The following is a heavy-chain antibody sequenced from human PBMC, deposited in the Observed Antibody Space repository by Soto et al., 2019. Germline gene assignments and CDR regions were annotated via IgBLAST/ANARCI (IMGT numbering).Heavy chain of an antibody. CDR3: ASSETYYDFWSGYYTGGWFDP. CDR2: IYHSGST. V-gene: IGHV4-38-2*01. D-gene: IGHD3-3*01. Sequence: SETLSLTCAVSGYSISSGYYWGWIRQPPGKGLEWIGRIYHSGSTYYNPSLKSRVTISVDTSKNQFSLKLSSVTAADTAVYYCASSETYYDFWSGYYTGGWFDPWGQGTLVTVSS. J-gene: IGHJ5*02. CDR1: GYSISSGYY.